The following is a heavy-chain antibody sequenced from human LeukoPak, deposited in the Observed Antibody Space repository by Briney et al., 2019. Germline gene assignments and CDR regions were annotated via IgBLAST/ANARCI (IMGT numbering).Heavy chain of an antibody. CDR1: GFTFSSYG. Sequence: GGSLRLSCAASGFTFSSYGMHWVRQAPGKGLEWVAVISYDGSNKYYADSVKGRFTISRDNSKNTLYLQMNSLRAEDTAVYYCAKDVEQQLVLDYWGQGTLVTVSS. CDR2: ISYDGSNK. V-gene: IGHV3-30*18. CDR3: AKDVEQQLVLDY. J-gene: IGHJ4*02. D-gene: IGHD6-13*01.